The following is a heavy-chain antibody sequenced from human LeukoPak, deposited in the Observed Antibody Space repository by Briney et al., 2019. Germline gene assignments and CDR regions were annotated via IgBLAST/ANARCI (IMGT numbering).Heavy chain of an antibody. CDR1: GYTFTGYY. CDR2: IIPIFGTA. J-gene: IGHJ4*02. CDR3: ARGAPGYFDWFGVY. V-gene: IGHV1-69*13. Sequence: SVKVSCKASGYTFTGYYMHWVRQAPGQGLEWMGGIIPIFGTANYAQKFQGRVTITADESTSTAYMELSSLRSEDTAVYYCARGAPGYFDWFGVYWGQGTLVTVSS. D-gene: IGHD3-9*01.